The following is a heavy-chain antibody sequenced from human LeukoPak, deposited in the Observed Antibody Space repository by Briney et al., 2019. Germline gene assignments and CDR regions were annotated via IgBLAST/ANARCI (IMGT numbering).Heavy chain of an antibody. CDR2: ISSSSTYI. CDR1: GFTFSSYS. D-gene: IGHD1-26*01. CDR3: AKDPEWELPYNWFDP. Sequence: GGSLRLSCAASGFTFSSYSMNWVRQAPGKGLEWVSSISSSSTYIYYADSVKGRFTISRDNSKTTLYLQMNSLRAEDTALHYCAKDPEWELPYNWFDPWGQGTPVTVSS. V-gene: IGHV3-21*04. J-gene: IGHJ5*02.